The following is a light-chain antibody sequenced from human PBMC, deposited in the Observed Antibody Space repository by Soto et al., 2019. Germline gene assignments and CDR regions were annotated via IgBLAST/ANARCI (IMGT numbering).Light chain of an antibody. Sequence: QSALTQPASVSGSPGQSITISCTGTSSDVGGYNFVSWYQQPPGNATKLIIYDVSDRPSGVSSRFSGSKSGNTASLTISGLQAEDEADYFCSSYTSTSTVIFGGGTKLTVL. CDR3: SSYTSTSTVI. CDR1: SSDVGGYNF. V-gene: IGLV2-14*03. CDR2: DVS. J-gene: IGLJ2*01.